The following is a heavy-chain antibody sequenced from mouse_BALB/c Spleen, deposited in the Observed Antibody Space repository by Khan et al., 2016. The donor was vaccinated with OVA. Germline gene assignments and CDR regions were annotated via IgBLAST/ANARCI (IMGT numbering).Heavy chain of an antibody. J-gene: IGHJ4*01. Sequence: EVQLQESGPGLVKPSQSLSLTCTVTGYSITSGYAWNWIRQFPGNKLEWMGYISYSGITSYNPSLRSRISITRDTSKNQFFLQLNSVTTEDTATYYCARKNYYGYAMDYWGQGTSVTLSS. V-gene: IGHV3-2*02. D-gene: IGHD1-1*01. CDR2: ISYSGIT. CDR3: ARKNYYGYAMDY. CDR1: GYSITSGYA.